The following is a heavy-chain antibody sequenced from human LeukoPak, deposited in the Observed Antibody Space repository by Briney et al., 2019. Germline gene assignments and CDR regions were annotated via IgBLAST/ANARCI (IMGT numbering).Heavy chain of an antibody. D-gene: IGHD4-17*01. J-gene: IGHJ4*02. CDR1: GGTFSSYA. CDR2: IIPIFGTA. CDR3: ARAGGGATVTTPFDY. V-gene: IGHV1-69*06. Sequence: VASVMVSCKASGGTFSSYAISWVRQAPGQGLEWMGGIIPIFGTANYAQKFQGRVTITADKSTSTAYMELSSLRSEDTAVYYCARAGGGATVTTPFDYWGQGTLVTLSS.